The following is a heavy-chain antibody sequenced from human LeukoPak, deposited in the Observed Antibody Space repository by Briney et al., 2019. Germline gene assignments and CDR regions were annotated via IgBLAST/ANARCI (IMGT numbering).Heavy chain of an antibody. D-gene: IGHD3-22*01. Sequence: SETLSLTCTVSGGSISSSYYYWGWIRQPPGKGLEWIGNIYYSGSTYYNPSLQSRVTISVDTSKNQFSLKLSSVTAADTAVYYCARRGYYDSSGYFDYWGQGTLVTVSS. CDR3: ARRGYYDSSGYFDY. CDR1: GGSISSSYYY. V-gene: IGHV4-39*01. J-gene: IGHJ4*02. CDR2: IYYSGST.